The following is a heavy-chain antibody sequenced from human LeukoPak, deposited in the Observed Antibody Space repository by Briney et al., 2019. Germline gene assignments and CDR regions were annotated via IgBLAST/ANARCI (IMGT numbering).Heavy chain of an antibody. D-gene: IGHD7-27*01. CDR1: GGSITHKY. CDR3: ARLRDWGPTLSYWYFDL. V-gene: IGHV4-59*01. Sequence: SETLSLTCSVSGGSITHKYWSWIRQSPGMELEWXXXXYYSGSTKYNPSLKSRVTISADPSKNQFSLNLNSVTAADTAVYYCARLRDWGPTLSYWYFDLWGRGTLVTVSS. J-gene: IGHJ2*01. CDR2: XYYSGST.